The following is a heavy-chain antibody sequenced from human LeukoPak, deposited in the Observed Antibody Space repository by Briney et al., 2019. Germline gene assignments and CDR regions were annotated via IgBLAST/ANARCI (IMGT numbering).Heavy chain of an antibody. J-gene: IGHJ3*02. V-gene: IGHV1-46*01. CDR1: GYTFTSYY. CDR2: INPTGGST. CDR3: ARDTHRTSDAFDI. Sequence: ASVKVSCKASGYTFTSYYMHWVRQAPGEGLEWMGIINPTGGSTSYAQKFQGRVTMTTDTSTSTAYMELRSLRSDDTAVYYCARDTHRTSDAFDIWGQGTMVTVSS.